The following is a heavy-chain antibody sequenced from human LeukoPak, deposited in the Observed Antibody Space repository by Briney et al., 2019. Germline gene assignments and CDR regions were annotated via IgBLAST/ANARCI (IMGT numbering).Heavy chain of an antibody. CDR3: ARDVIGYDNHQTHFDY. J-gene: IGHJ4*02. Sequence: ASVKVSCKASGYTFTGYYIHWVRQAPGQGLEWMGIINPSGGSTSYAQKFQGRVTMTRDTSTSTVYMELSSLRSEDTAVYYCARDVIGYDNHQTHFDYWGQGTLVTVSS. CDR2: INPSGGST. V-gene: IGHV1-46*01. CDR1: GYTFTGYY. D-gene: IGHD5-12*01.